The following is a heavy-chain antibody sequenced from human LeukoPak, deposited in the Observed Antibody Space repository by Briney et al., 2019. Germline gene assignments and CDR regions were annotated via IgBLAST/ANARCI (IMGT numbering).Heavy chain of an antibody. V-gene: IGHV4-59*01. CDR3: ARNSSSWPYYFDY. D-gene: IGHD6-13*01. Sequence: PSETLSLTCTVSGGSISSYYCSWIRQPPGKGLERIGYIYYSGSTNYNPSLRSRVTISVDTSKNQFSLKLSSVTAADTAVYYCARNSSSWPYYFDYWGQGTLVTVSS. J-gene: IGHJ4*02. CDR2: IYYSGST. CDR1: GGSISSYY.